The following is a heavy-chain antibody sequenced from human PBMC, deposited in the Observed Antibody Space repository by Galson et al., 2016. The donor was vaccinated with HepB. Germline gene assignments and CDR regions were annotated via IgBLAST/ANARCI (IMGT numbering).Heavy chain of an antibody. CDR1: GFTFSNYG. CDR2: ISGSGHNT. V-gene: IGHV3-23*01. D-gene: IGHD3-3*01. CDR3: ARHSEVFGDSKTGY. Sequence: SLRLSCAASGFTFSNYGMHWVRQAPGKGLEWVSTISGSGHNTYYADSVKGRFSISRDNSKNTLFLDMYSLRADDMALYYCARHSEVFGDSKTGYWGQETLVTVSS. J-gene: IGHJ4*02.